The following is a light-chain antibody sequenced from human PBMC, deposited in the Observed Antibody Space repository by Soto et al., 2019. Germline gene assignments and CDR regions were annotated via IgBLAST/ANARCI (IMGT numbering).Light chain of an antibody. V-gene: IGLV2-11*01. J-gene: IGLJ1*01. Sequence: QSVLTQPASVSGTPGQSITISCTGTSSDVGGYNLVSWFQQHPGKAPKLMIYDVSKRPSGVPDRFSGSKSGNTASLTISGLQAEDEADYYCCSYAGSYTYVFGTGTKVTVL. CDR2: DVS. CDR1: SSDVGGYNL. CDR3: CSYAGSYTYV.